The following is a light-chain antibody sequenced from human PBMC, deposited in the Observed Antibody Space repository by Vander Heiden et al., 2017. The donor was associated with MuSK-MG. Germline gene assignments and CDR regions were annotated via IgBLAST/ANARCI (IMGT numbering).Light chain of an antibody. V-gene: IGLV3-19*01. Sequence: SSELTQDPAVSVALGQTVRITCQGDRLRSYYASWYQQKPGQAPVPVIYGNNNRPSGFAVPFPCSSSGNTASLTITGAQAQDEADYYCYSRDSSGNHQRVLFGGGTKLTVL. CDR2: GNN. CDR1: RLRSYY. CDR3: YSRDSSGNHQRVL. J-gene: IGLJ2*01.